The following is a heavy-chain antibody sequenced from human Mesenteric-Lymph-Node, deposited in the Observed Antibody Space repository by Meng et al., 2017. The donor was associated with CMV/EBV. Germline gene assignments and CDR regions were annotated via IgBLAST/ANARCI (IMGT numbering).Heavy chain of an antibody. V-gene: IGHV3-53*01. CDR1: GLNVSSNY. CDR2: IYSGGST. D-gene: IGHD3-22*01. J-gene: IGHJ4*02. CDR3: ARGDYYERGYYFDY. Sequence: ADTGLNVSSNYMSWGRRATGKGLEWVSLIYSGGSTYYADSVKGRFTVSRDNSKNTLYLQMNSLRAEDTAVYYCARGDYYERGYYFDYWGQGTLVTVSS.